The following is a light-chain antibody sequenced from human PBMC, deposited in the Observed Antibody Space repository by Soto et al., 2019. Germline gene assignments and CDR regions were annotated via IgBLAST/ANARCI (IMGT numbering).Light chain of an antibody. Sequence: DVQMTKSPSTLSPVVGARVTVTCRASQSISSWLAWYQQKAGKAPKLLIYKASALESGIPSRFSGSGSGTEFTLTISSLEPEDFATYYCQHYNTYPWTFGQGTKVDIK. CDR1: QSISSW. V-gene: IGKV1-5*03. CDR2: KAS. CDR3: QHYNTYPWT. J-gene: IGKJ1*01.